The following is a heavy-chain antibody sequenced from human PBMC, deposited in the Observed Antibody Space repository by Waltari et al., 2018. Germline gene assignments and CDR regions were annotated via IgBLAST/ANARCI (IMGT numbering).Heavy chain of an antibody. CDR1: GGSISGFY. V-gene: IGHV4-59*01. Sequence: QVQLQESGPSLLKPSETLSLICTVSGGSISGFYWSWVRQPPGKGLDWIGYSYYTGSTKFNPPLKSRVTMSVDTAKNQFSLKRSSVTAADTAFYYWARGGGGDWEWFDPWGQGTLVTVSS. J-gene: IGHJ5*02. CDR3: ARGGGGDWEWFDP. D-gene: IGHD2-21*02. CDR2: SYYTGST.